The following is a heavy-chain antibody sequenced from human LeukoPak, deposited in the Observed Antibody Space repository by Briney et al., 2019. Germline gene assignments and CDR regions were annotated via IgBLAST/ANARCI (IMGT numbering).Heavy chain of an antibody. CDR2: ISSSSSYI. V-gene: IGHV3-21*01. Sequence: PGGSLRLSCAASGFTFSSYSMNWVRQAPGKGLEWVSSISSSSSYIYYADSVKGRFTISRDNAKNSLYLQMNSLRAEDTAVYYCAGDERYTLYYYYGMDVWGKGTTVTVSS. D-gene: IGHD2-2*02. J-gene: IGHJ6*04. CDR3: AGDERYTLYYYYGMDV. CDR1: GFTFSSYS.